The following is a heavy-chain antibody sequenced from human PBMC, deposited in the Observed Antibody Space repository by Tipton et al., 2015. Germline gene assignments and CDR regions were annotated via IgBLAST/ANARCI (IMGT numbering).Heavy chain of an antibody. CDR2: IYYTGNT. Sequence: TLSLTCTVSGGSITSGDYYWSWIRQHPGKGLEWIGYIYYTGNTYYNPSLKRRVTISVDTSKNQFSLKLSSVTAADTAVYYCARDSYYDSSGPWGQGTLVTVSS. CDR3: ARDSYYDSSGP. V-gene: IGHV4-30-4*08. D-gene: IGHD3-22*01. CDR1: GGSITSGDYY. J-gene: IGHJ5*02.